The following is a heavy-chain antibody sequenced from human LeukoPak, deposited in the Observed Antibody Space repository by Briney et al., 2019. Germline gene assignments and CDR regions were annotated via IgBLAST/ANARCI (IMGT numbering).Heavy chain of an antibody. V-gene: IGHV1-18*04. Sequence: ASVKVSCKASGYTFVTYGISWVRQAPGQGLEWMGRISSYNGNTEYAQKFQGRVTMTTDTSTSTAYMQVRSLRSDDTAVYYCARDYDGSGSYYDMNAFDIWGQGTMVTVSS. D-gene: IGHD3-10*01. CDR1: GYTFVTYG. CDR2: ISSYNGNT. J-gene: IGHJ3*02. CDR3: ARDYDGSGSYYDMNAFDI.